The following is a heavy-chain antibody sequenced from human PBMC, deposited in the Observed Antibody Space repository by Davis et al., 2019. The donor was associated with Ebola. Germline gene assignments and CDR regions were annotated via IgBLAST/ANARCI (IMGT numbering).Heavy chain of an antibody. V-gene: IGHV3-30-3*01. Sequence: GESLKISCAASGFTFSSYAMHWVRQAPGKGLEWVAVISYDGSNKYYADSVKGRFTISRDNSKNTLYLQMNSLRAEDTAVYYCARDGEGYCSSTSCYRGMDVWGQGTTVTVSS. CDR3: ARDGEGYCSSTSCYRGMDV. CDR2: ISYDGSNK. J-gene: IGHJ6*02. CDR1: GFTFSSYA. D-gene: IGHD2-2*01.